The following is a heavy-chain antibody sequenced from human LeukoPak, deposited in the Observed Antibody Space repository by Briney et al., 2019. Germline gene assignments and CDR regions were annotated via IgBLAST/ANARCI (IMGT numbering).Heavy chain of an antibody. V-gene: IGHV4-61*08. CDR1: GGSISSGGYY. CDR2: IYYSGST. D-gene: IGHD5-24*01. J-gene: IGHJ4*02. CDR3: ARHTHNYGLDY. Sequence: SETLSLTCTVSGGSISSGGYYWSWIRQHPGKGLEWIGYIYYSGSTNYNPSLKSRVTISADTSKNQFSLKLSSVTAADTAVYYCARHTHNYGLDYWGQGTLVTVSS.